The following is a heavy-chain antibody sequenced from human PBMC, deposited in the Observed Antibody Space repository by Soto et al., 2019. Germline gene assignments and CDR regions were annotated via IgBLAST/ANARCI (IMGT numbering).Heavy chain of an antibody. J-gene: IGHJ6*03. CDR3: ARGTGNTYYYYYMDV. CDR1: GYSFTSYW. Sequence: GESLKISCKGSGYSFTSYWISWVRQMPGKGLEWMGRIDPSDSYTNYSPSFQGHVTISADKSISTAYLQWSSLRAGDTAVYYCARGTGNTYYYYYMDVWGKGTTVTVSS. D-gene: IGHD1-1*01. CDR2: IDPSDSYT. V-gene: IGHV5-10-1*01.